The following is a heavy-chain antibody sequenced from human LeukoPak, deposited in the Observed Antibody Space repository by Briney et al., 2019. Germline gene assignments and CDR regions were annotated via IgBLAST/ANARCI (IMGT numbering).Heavy chain of an antibody. V-gene: IGHV3-30*04. CDR3: ARSLGYCSGGSCYPDYYYYYMDV. CDR2: ISYDGSNK. J-gene: IGHJ6*03. D-gene: IGHD2-15*01. Sequence: GRSLRLSCAASGFTFSSYAMHWVRQAPGKGLEWVAVISYDGSNKYYADSVKGRFTISRDNAKNSLYLQMNSLRAEDTAVYYCARSLGYCSGGSCYPDYYYYYMDVWGKGTTVTVSS. CDR1: GFTFSSYA.